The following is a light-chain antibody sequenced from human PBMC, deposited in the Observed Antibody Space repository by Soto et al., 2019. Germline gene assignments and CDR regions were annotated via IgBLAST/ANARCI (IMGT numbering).Light chain of an antibody. CDR2: QDT. Sequence: SYELTQPPSVSVSPGQTASIPCSGDKLGDKYACWYQQKPGQSPVLVIYQDTKRPSGIPERFSGSNSGNTATLTISGTQALDEADYYCQARDSSIVVFGGGTKLTVL. CDR1: KLGDKY. J-gene: IGLJ2*01. CDR3: QARDSSIVV. V-gene: IGLV3-1*01.